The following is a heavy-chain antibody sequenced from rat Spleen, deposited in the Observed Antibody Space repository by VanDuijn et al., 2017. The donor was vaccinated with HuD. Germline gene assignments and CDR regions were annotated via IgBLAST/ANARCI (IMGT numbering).Heavy chain of an antibody. CDR1: GFTFSDYD. J-gene: IGHJ4*01. D-gene: IGHD1-1*01. Sequence: EVQLVESGGGLVQPGRSLKLSCAASGFTFSDYDMAWVRQAPTKGLEWVASINYDGSSTYYRDSVKGRFTISRDKAKNTLYLQRDSLRSEDTATYYCTTGGELPYYVMDAWGQGASVTVSS. V-gene: IGHV5-20*01. CDR2: INYDGSST. CDR3: TTGGELPYYVMDA.